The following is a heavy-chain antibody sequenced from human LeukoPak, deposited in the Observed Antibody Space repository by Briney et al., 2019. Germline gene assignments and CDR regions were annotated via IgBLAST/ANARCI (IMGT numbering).Heavy chain of an antibody. J-gene: IGHJ4*02. V-gene: IGHV4-38-2*02. CDR2: VYQSGTT. CDR3: ARIFIRNGYSSYFDC. CDR1: GFSISSGHY. Sequence: SETLSLTCTVSGFSISSGHYWGWVRQPPGAGLEWIGSVYQSGTTYYNPSLKSRVTTSVDMSKNQFSLRLRPVTAADTAVYYCARIFIRNGYSSYFDCWGQGTLITVSS. D-gene: IGHD5-18*01.